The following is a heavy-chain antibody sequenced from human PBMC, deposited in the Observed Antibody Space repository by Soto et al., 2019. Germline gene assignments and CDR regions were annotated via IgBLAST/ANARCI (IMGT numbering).Heavy chain of an antibody. J-gene: IGHJ4*02. CDR3: AKGGILGVVAATVDY. D-gene: IGHD2-15*01. CDR1: GFTFSSYA. CDR2: ISGSGGST. V-gene: IGHV3-23*01. Sequence: EVQLLESGGGLVQPGGSLRLSCAASGFTFSSYAMSWVRQAPGKGLEWVSAISGSGGSTYYADSVKGRFTISRDNSKNKLYLQMNSLRAEDTDVYYCAKGGILGVVAATVDYWGQGTLVTASS.